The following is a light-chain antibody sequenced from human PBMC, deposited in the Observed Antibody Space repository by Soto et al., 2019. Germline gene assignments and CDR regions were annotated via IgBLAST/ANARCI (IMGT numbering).Light chain of an antibody. CDR2: LNSDGSH. CDR3: QTWGAGIVV. Sequence: QPMLTQSPSASASLGASVKLTCTLSSGHSNYAIAWHQQQSEKGPRYLMKLNSDGSHSKGDGIPVRCSGSSSGAERYLTISSLQSEDEADYYCQTWGAGIVVFGGGTKLTVL. V-gene: IGLV4-69*01. CDR1: SGHSNYA. J-gene: IGLJ2*01.